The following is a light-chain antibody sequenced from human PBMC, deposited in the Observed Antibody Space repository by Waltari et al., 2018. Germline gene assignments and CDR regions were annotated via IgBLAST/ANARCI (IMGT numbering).Light chain of an antibody. CDR1: QSVSSY. V-gene: IGKV3-11*01. J-gene: IGKJ5*01. CDR3: QQRSNWPPLT. CDR2: DAS. Sequence: EIVLTQSPATLSLSPGERATLSCRSSQSVSSYLAWYQQKPGKAPRLLIYDASNRATGIPARFSGSGAGTDFTLTISSLGPEDFAVYYCQQRSNWPPLTFGQGTRLEIK.